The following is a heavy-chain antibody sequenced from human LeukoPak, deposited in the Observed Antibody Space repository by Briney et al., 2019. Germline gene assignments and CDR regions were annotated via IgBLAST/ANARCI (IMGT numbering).Heavy chain of an antibody. CDR2: ISGSGGST. D-gene: IGHD1-26*01. CDR3: AKARGIVGATYGMDV. V-gene: IGHV3-23*01. CDR1: GFTFSSYA. Sequence: GGSLRLSCAASGFTFSSYAMSWVRQAPRKGLEWVSAISGSGGSTYYADSVKGRFTISRGNSKNTLYLQMNSLRAEDTAVYYCAKARGIVGATYGMDVWGQGTTVTVSS. J-gene: IGHJ6*02.